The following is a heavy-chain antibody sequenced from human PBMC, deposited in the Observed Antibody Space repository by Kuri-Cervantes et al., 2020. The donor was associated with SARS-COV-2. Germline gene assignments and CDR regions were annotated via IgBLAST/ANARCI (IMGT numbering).Heavy chain of an antibody. CDR2: IYYSGST. D-gene: IGHD1-26*01. CDR1: GGSISSSSYY. Sequence: SETLSLTCTVSGGSISSSSYYWGWIRQPPGKGLEWIGSIYYSGSTYYNPSLKSRVTISVDTSKNQFSLKLSSVTAADTAVYYCARLIVGATLAFDIWGQGTMVTVSS. J-gene: IGHJ3*02. CDR3: ARLIVGATLAFDI. V-gene: IGHV4-39*01.